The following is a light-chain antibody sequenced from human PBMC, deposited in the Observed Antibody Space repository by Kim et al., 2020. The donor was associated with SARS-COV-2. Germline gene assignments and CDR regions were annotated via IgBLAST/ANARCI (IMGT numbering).Light chain of an antibody. CDR3: QQYDNLPLT. V-gene: IGKV1-33*01. Sequence: DIQMTQSPSSLSASVGDRVTITCQASQDISTFLNWYQQKPGKAPKLLIYNASNLETGVPSRFSGSGSGTDFTFTISSLQPEDIVTYYCQQYDNLPLTFGGGTKVDIK. J-gene: IGKJ4*01. CDR2: NAS. CDR1: QDISTF.